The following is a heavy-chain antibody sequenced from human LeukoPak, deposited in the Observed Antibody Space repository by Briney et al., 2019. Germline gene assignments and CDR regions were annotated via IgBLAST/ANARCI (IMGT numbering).Heavy chain of an antibody. CDR2: IHPSGST. CDR1: GGSFSNYY. V-gene: IGHV4-34*01. CDR3: ARSLGGRSGSVDY. Sequence: SETLSLTGTIYGGSFSNYYINWIRRPPGKGLEWIGEIHPSGSTYYNPSLKSRVTISVDTSKNQFSLKLSSVTAADTAVYYCARSLGGRSGSVDYWGQGTLVTVSS. J-gene: IGHJ4*02. D-gene: IGHD3-16*01.